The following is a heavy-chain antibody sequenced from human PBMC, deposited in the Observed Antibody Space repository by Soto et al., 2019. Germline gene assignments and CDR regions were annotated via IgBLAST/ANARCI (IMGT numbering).Heavy chain of an antibody. D-gene: IGHD3-10*01. CDR2: ISYDGSNK. CDR3: AKDQYGSGSYYGGEIDY. Sequence: QVQLVESGGGVVQPGRSLRLSCAASGFTFSSYGMHWVRQAPGKGLEWVAVISYDGSNKYYADSVKGRFTISRDNSKNXXYLQMNSLRAEDTAVYYCAKDQYGSGSYYGGEIDYWGQGTLVTVSS. V-gene: IGHV3-30*18. CDR1: GFTFSSYG. J-gene: IGHJ4*02.